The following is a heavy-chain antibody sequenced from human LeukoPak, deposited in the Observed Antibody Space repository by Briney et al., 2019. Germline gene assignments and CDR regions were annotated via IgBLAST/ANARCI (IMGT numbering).Heavy chain of an antibody. Sequence: ASVKVSCKASGYTFTGYYMHWVRQAPGQGLEWMGWINPNSGGTNYAQKFQGRVTMTRDTSISTAYMELSRLRSDDTAVYYCAREQSEYCSSTSCENFDYWGQGTLVTVSS. J-gene: IGHJ4*02. CDR3: AREQSEYCSSTSCENFDY. CDR1: GYTFTGYY. V-gene: IGHV1-2*02. CDR2: INPNSGGT. D-gene: IGHD2-2*01.